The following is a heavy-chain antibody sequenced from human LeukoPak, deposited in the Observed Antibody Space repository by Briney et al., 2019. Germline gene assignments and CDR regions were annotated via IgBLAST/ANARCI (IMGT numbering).Heavy chain of an antibody. Sequence: SETLSLTCTVSGGSISSSSYYWGWIRQPPGKGLEWIGSIYYSGSTYHNPSLKSRVTISVDTSKNQFSLKLSSVTAADTAVYYCARTSNDYYYGMDVWGQGTTVTVSS. CDR2: IYYSGST. J-gene: IGHJ6*02. CDR1: GGSISSSSYY. D-gene: IGHD4/OR15-4a*01. V-gene: IGHV4-39*01. CDR3: ARTSNDYYYGMDV.